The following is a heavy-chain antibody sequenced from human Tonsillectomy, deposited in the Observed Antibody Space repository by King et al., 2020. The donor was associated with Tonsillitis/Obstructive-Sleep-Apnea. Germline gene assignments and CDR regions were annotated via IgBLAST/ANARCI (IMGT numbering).Heavy chain of an antibody. CDR3: ARDMVLEAGGDAFDI. V-gene: IGHV4-59*01. J-gene: IGHJ3*02. Sequence: QLQESGPRLVKPSETLSLTCTVSGGSIKSYYWSWIRQPPGKGLEWIGYMYYSGSTNYNPSLKSRVTISVDTSKNQFSLKLSSVTAADTAVYYCARDMVLEAGGDAFDIWGQETMVTVSS. CDR2: MYYSGST. D-gene: IGHD2-8*01. CDR1: GGSIKSYY.